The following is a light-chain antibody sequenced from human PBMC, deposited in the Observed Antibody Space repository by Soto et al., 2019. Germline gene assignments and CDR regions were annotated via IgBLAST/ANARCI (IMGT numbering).Light chain of an antibody. V-gene: IGKV3D-7*01. CDR3: QQDYNPLT. CDR2: GAS. CDR1: QSVSSSY. J-gene: IGKJ4*01. Sequence: PGDRVTLSCRASQSVSSSYLTWYQQKPGQAPRLLIYGASTRATGIPARFSGSGSGTDFTLTISSLQPEDFAVYYCQQDYNPLTFGGGTKVEIK.